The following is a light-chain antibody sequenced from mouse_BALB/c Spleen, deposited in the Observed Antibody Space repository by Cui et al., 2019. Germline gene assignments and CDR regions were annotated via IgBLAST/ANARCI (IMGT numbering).Light chain of an antibody. V-gene: IGKV10-94*01. CDR3: QQYSKVPPT. J-gene: IGKJ4*01. Sequence: DIQMTQTTSSLSASLGDRVTISCSASQGINNYLNWYQQKPDGTFKLLIYYTSNLHSGVPSRFSGSGSGTDYSLTISNLEPEDIATYYCQQYSKVPPTFGSGTKLEIK. CDR1: QGINNY. CDR2: YTS.